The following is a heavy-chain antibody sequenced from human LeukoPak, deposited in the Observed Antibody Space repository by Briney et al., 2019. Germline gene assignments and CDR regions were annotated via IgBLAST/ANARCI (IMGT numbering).Heavy chain of an antibody. D-gene: IGHD1-26*01. V-gene: IGHV3-66*01. CDR2: IYSGGST. J-gene: IGHJ3*02. CDR1: GFTVSSNY. CDR3: ARTTLYAFDI. Sequence: PGGSLRLSCAASGFTVSSNYMSWVRQAPGKGLEWVSVIYSGGSTYYADSVKDRFTISRDNSKNTLYLQMNSLRAEDTAVYYCARTTLYAFDIWGQGTMVTVSS.